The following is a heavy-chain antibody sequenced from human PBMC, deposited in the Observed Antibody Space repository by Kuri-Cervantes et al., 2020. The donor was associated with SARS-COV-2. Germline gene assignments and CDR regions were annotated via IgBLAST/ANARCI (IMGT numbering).Heavy chain of an antibody. V-gene: IGHV4-34*01. Sequence: SETLSLTCAVYGGSFSGYYWSWIRQPPGKGLEWIGEINHSGSTNYNPSLKSRVTISVDTSKNQFSLKLSSVTAADTAVYYCARSVVRMVRGVIHYWGQGTLVTVSS. CDR3: ARSVVRMVRGVIHY. CDR1: GGSFSGYY. CDR2: INHSGST. D-gene: IGHD3-10*01. J-gene: IGHJ4*02.